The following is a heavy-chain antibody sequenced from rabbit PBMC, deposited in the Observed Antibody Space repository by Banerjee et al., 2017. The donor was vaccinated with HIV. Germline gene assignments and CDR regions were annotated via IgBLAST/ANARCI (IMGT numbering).Heavy chain of an antibody. CDR3: ARRVGGYTYGIGL. CDR1: GFSFSDNCY. J-gene: IGHJ4*01. D-gene: IGHD6-1*01. Sequence: QEQLEESGGDLVKPGASVTLTCTASGFSFSDNCYMCWVRQAPGRGLEWIACIYAGSGTTYYASWAKGRFTISKTSSTTVTLQMTSLTAADTATYFCARRVGGYTYGIGLWGQGTLVTVS. CDR2: IYAGSGTT. V-gene: IGHV1S45*01.